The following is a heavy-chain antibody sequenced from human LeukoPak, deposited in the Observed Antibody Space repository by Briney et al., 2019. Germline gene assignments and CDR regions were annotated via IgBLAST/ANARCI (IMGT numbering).Heavy chain of an antibody. D-gene: IGHD2-2*01. J-gene: IGHJ5*02. CDR1: GGSFSGYY. CDR2: INHSGST. V-gene: IGHV4-34*01. CDR3: ARGRRQIYCSSTRCPTQNWFDP. Sequence: SETLSLTCAVYGGSFSGYYWSWIRQPPGKGLEWIGEINHSGSTNYNPSLKSRVTISVDTSKNQFSLKLSSVTAADTAVYYCARGRRQIYCSSTRCPTQNWFDPWGQGTLVTVSS.